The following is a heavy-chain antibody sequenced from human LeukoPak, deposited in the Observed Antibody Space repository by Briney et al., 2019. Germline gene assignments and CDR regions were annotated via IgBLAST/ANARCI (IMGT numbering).Heavy chain of an antibody. V-gene: IGHV4-59*01. CDR3: AIYYDTSGYFA. CDR2: IYYSGST. CDR1: GGSISSND. J-gene: IGHJ5*02. D-gene: IGHD3-22*01. Sequence: SETLSLTCTVSGGSISSNDWSWIRQPPGKGLEWFGYIYYSGSTNYNPSLQSRVPISVDAYKTQFSLKLSSVTAAASAVYYCAIYYDTSGYFAWGQGTLVTVSS.